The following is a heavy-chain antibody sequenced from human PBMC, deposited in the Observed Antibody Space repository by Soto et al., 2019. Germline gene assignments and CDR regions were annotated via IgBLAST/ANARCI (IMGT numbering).Heavy chain of an antibody. Sequence: QVQLVQSGAEVKKPGSSVKVSCKASGGTFSSYAIIWLRQAPGQGLEWMGGIIPIFGIANYAQMFQGRVTITEHESTRCAYMELGSLRAGDTAVYYVAIDRAVDYGDCRVRLDVWGQGTTVTVSS. D-gene: IGHD4-17*01. CDR1: GGTFSSYA. V-gene: IGHV1-69*12. CDR3: AIDRAVDYGDCRVRLDV. CDR2: IIPIFGIA. J-gene: IGHJ6*02.